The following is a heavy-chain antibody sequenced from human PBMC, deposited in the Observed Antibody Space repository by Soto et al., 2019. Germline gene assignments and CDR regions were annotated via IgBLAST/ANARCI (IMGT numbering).Heavy chain of an antibody. CDR1: GYTFTNYG. Sequence: QVQLVQAGAEVKKPGASVKVSCKASGYTFTNYGISWVRQAPGQGLEWMGWMSAYKGNTNYAQNFQGRVTLTTATSTSAASMELRSLRSDDTAVYYCARDLYRTHVFDIWGQGTMVTVSS. V-gene: IGHV1-18*04. J-gene: IGHJ3*02. CDR3: ARDLYRTHVFDI. D-gene: IGHD2-2*01. CDR2: MSAYKGNT.